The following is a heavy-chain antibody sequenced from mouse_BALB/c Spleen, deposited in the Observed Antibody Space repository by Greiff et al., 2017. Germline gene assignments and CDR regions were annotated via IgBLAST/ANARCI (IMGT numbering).Heavy chain of an antibody. CDR3: TRRAYDYDNYALDY. CDR1: GYTFTSYW. J-gene: IGHJ4*01. CDR2: IYPGNSDT. V-gene: IGHV1-5*01. Sequence: EVQLQQSGTVLARPGASVKMSCKASGYTFTSYWMHWVKQRPGQGLEWIGAIYPGNSDTSYNQKFKGKAKLTAVTSTSTAYMELSSLTNEDSAVYYCTRRAYDYDNYALDYWGQGTSVTVSA. D-gene: IGHD2-4*01.